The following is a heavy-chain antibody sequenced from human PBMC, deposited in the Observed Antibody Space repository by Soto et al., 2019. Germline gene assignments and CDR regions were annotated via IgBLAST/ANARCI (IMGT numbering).Heavy chain of an antibody. V-gene: IGHV3-23*01. Sequence: GGSLRLSCVASVFSFSNYAMSWFRQAPGKGLEWVSVISGSDGSTYYADSVKGRFTISRDNSKNTLYLQMNSLRAEDTAVYYCAKDRERDAWYEDYWGQGTLVTVSS. CDR2: ISGSDGST. CDR1: VFSFSNYA. CDR3: AKDRERDAWYEDY. D-gene: IGHD6-13*01. J-gene: IGHJ4*02.